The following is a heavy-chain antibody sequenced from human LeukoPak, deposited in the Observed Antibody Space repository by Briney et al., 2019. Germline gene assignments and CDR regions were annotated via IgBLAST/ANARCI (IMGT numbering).Heavy chain of an antibody. Sequence: GGSLRLSCAASGFTFSSYSMNWVRQAPGKGLEWVSSISSSSSYIYYADSVKGRFTISRDNAKNSLYLQMNSLRAEDTAVYYCARVVSKFLLRFLEWLPYYFDYWGQGTLVTVSS. J-gene: IGHJ4*02. D-gene: IGHD3-3*01. CDR3: ARVVSKFLLRFLEWLPYYFDY. V-gene: IGHV3-21*04. CDR1: GFTFSSYS. CDR2: ISSSSSYI.